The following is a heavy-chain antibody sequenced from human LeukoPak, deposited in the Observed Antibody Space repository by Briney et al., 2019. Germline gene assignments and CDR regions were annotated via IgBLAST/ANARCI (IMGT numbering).Heavy chain of an antibody. J-gene: IGHJ4*02. D-gene: IGHD2-15*01. CDR1: GYTLNELS. Sequence: ASVKVSCKVSGYTLNELSMHWVRQAPGKGLEWMGGFDPADGETVYAHRFQGRLTMTADTSTNTGYMGLTSLRSEDTAVYYCARDQCSGGSCYPFDYWGQGTLVTVSS. V-gene: IGHV1-24*01. CDR3: ARDQCSGGSCYPFDY. CDR2: FDPADGET.